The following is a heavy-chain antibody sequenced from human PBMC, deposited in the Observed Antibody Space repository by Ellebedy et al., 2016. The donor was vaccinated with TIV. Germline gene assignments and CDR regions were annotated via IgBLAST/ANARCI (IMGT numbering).Heavy chain of an antibody. CDR2: INSDGSST. V-gene: IGHV3-74*01. CDR1: GFTFSSHW. Sequence: GESLKISXEASGFTFSSHWMHWVRQAPGKGLVWVSRINSDGSSTLYADSVKGRFTISRDNAKNTLDLQMNSLRAEDTAVYYCARGITYGAGAYWGYWGQGSLVTVSS. J-gene: IGHJ4*02. D-gene: IGHD4/OR15-4a*01. CDR3: ARGITYGAGAYWGY.